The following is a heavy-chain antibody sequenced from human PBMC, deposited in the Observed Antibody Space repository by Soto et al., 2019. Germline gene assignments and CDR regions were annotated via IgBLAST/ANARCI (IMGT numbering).Heavy chain of an antibody. CDR3: ARGSPRYYDSSGYSLWYFDL. J-gene: IGHJ2*01. D-gene: IGHD3-22*01. Sequence: EVQLVESGGGLVQPGGSLRLSCAVSGFTLSSYSLNWVRQAPGKGLEWVSYISSSGSAMYFADSVKGRFTISRDNAKNSLYLQMNSLGDEDTAVYYCARGSPRYYDSSGYSLWYFDLWGRGTLVTVSS. V-gene: IGHV3-48*02. CDR1: GFTLSSYS. CDR2: ISSSGSAM.